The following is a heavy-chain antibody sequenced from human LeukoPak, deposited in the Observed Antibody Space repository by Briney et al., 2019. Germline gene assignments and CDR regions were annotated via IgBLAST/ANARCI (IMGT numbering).Heavy chain of an antibody. D-gene: IGHD6-13*01. V-gene: IGHV4-38-2*02. CDR1: GYSISSGYY. CDR2: IYHSGTT. Sequence: SETLSLTCTVTGYSISSGYYWAWIRQPPGKGLEWIGNIYHSGTTYYNPSLKSRVTISVDTSKNQFSLNVSSVTAADTAMYYCARAYSRSGDFNWFDPWGQGTLVTVSS. J-gene: IGHJ5*02. CDR3: ARAYSRSGDFNWFDP.